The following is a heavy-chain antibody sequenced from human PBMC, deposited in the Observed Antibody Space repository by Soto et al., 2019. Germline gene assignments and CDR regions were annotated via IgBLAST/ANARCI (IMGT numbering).Heavy chain of an antibody. CDR2: ISSSGITI. D-gene: IGHD2-15*01. Sequence: GSLRLSCAASGFTFSDYYMSWIRQAPGKGLEWVSYISSSGITIYYADSVKGRFTISRDNAKNSLYLQMNSLRAEDTAVYYCARAFDSTDAFDIWGQGTMVTVSS. CDR1: GFTFSDYY. CDR3: ARAFDSTDAFDI. V-gene: IGHV3-11*01. J-gene: IGHJ3*02.